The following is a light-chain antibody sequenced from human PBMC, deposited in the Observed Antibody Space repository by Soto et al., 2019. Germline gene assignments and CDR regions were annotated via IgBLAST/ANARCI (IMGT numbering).Light chain of an antibody. CDR3: QQYITYPYA. V-gene: IGKV1-5*03. Sequence: DIQMTQSPSTLSASVGDRVTITCRASQSTSTWLAWYQQRSGKTPKLLISEASKLESGVPSRFSGSGSGTEFTLTISSLQPDHFATYYCQQYITYPYAFGQGTKVEIK. CDR1: QSTSTW. J-gene: IGKJ1*01. CDR2: EAS.